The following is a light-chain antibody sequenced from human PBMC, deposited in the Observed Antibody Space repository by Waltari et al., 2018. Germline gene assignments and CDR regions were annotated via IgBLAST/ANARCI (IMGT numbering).Light chain of an antibody. V-gene: IGKV1-39*01. CDR1: QSVSNY. J-gene: IGKJ4*01. CDR3: QQGYRTLLT. CDR2: AAS. Sequence: DIQMTQSPSSLSASVGDRVTITCRASQSVSNYLNWYQQRPGKAPKLLIYAASTLQSGVPSRFGGSGSGTDFTLTISSLQPEDFATYYCQQGYRTLLTFGGGTKVDIK.